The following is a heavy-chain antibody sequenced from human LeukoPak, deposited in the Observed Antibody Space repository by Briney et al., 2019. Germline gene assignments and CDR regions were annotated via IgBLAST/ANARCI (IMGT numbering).Heavy chain of an antibody. CDR3: ARLSIAALSSPDY. V-gene: IGHV4-59*01. CDR2: VHYTGKT. J-gene: IGHJ4*02. D-gene: IGHD6-6*01. Sequence: SETLSLTCTVSGDSISSSYWSWIRQPPGKRLEWVGYVHYTGKTNYNPSLNNRVTISIDTSKNQFSLKLSSVTAADTAVYYCARLSIAALSSPDYWGQGTLVTVSS. CDR1: GDSISSSY.